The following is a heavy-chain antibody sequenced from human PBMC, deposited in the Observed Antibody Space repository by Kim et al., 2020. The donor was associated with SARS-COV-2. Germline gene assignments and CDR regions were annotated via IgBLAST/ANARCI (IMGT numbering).Heavy chain of an antibody. CDR3: ARVLWFGELGPFDY. J-gene: IGHJ4*02. CDR2: ISSSSSYI. CDR1: GFTFSSYS. Sequence: GGSLRLSCAASGFTFSSYSMNWVRQAPGKGLEWVSSISSSSSYIYYADSVKGRFTISRDNAKNSLYLQMNSLRAEDTAVYYCARVLWFGELGPFDYWGQGTLVTVSS. V-gene: IGHV3-21*01. D-gene: IGHD3-10*01.